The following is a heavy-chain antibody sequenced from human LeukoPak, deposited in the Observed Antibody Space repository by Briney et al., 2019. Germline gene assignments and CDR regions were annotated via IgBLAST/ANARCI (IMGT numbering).Heavy chain of an antibody. CDR2: INAGNGNT. D-gene: IGHD1-26*01. Sequence: WASVKVSCKASGYTFTSYAMHWVRQAPGQRLEWMGWINAGNGNTKYSQKFQGRVTITRDTSASTAYMELSSLRSEDTAVYYCARSRQWELTALLGYWGQGTLVTVSS. V-gene: IGHV1-3*01. CDR1: GYTFTSYA. J-gene: IGHJ4*02. CDR3: ARSRQWELTALLGY.